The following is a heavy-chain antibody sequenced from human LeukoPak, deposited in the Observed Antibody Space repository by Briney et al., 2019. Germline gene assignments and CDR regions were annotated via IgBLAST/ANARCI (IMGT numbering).Heavy chain of an antibody. J-gene: IGHJ3*02. CDR2: ISPDNDDT. Sequence: ASVKVSCRASGYTFTTNGISWVRQAPGQGLEWMAWISPDNDDTKYAQEFQGRLTVTTDTSTSTAYMELRSLRPDDTAVYYCARLRGGIYSSRDAFDIWGQGTMVTVSS. CDR1: GYTFTTNG. V-gene: IGHV1-18*04. D-gene: IGHD6-19*01. CDR3: ARLRGGIYSSRDAFDI.